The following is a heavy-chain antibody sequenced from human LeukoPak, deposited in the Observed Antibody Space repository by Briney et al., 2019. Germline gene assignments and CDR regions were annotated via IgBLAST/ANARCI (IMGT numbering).Heavy chain of an antibody. Sequence: PPGGSLRFSCAASGFTFSSYAMSWVRQAPGKGLEWVSAISGSGGSTYYADSVKGRFTISRDNSKNTLYLQMNSLRAEDTAVYYCAKDAPLGSYAPPGYWGQGTLVTVSS. CDR3: AKDAPLGSYAPPGY. CDR2: ISGSGGST. D-gene: IGHD1-26*01. J-gene: IGHJ4*02. CDR1: GFTFSSYA. V-gene: IGHV3-23*01.